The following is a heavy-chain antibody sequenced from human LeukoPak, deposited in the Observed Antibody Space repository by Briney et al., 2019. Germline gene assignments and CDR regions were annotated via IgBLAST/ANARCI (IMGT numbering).Heavy chain of an antibody. J-gene: IGHJ3*02. CDR3: ARDLTGEGVGAFDI. CDR1: GFTFSRYW. CDR2: MKQDGSEK. V-gene: IGHV3-7*01. D-gene: IGHD7-27*01. Sequence: KPGGSLRLSCGASGFTFSRYWMTWVRQAPGKGLEWVAHMKQDGSEKYYVDSVKGRFTISRDNDKTSLYLQMSSLRAEDTAVYYCARDLTGEGVGAFDIWGQGTMVTVSP.